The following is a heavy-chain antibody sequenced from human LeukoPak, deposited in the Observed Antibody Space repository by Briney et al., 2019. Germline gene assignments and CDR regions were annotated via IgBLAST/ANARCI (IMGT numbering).Heavy chain of an antibody. CDR3: ARAVVDTYYDFWSSYYYYYYMDV. CDR1: GYTFTGYY. CDR2: INPNSGGT. J-gene: IGHJ6*03. Sequence: ASVKVSCKASGYTFTGYYMHWVRQAPGQGLEWMGWINPNSGGTNYAQKLQGRVTMTRDTSISTAYMELSRLRSDDTAVYYCARAVVDTYYDFWSSYYYYYYMDVWGKGTTVTVSS. V-gene: IGHV1-2*02. D-gene: IGHD3-3*01.